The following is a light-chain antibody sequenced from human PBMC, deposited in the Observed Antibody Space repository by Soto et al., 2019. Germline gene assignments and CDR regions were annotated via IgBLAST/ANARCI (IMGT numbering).Light chain of an antibody. CDR3: QQSYSTPIT. V-gene: IGKV3D-20*02. Sequence: EIVLTQSPGTLSLSPGERATLSCRASQRISNSYLAWYQQRPGQAPRLLLYDASSRATGIPDRVSGSGSGTDFTLTISRLEPEDFATYYCQQSYSTPITFGQGTRWRL. J-gene: IGKJ5*01. CDR2: DAS. CDR1: QRISNSY.